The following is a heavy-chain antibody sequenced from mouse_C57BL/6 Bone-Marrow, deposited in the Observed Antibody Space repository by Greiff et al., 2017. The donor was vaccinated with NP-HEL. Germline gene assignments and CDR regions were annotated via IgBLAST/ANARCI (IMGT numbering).Heavy chain of an antibody. CDR3: ARLIDY. J-gene: IGHJ2*01. Sequence: EVMLVESGGGLVKPGGSLKLSCAASGFTFSSYAMSWVRQTPEKRLEWVATISDGGSYTYYPDNVKGRFTISRDNAKNNLYLQMSHLKSEDTAMYYCARLIDYWGQGTTLTVSS. CDR2: ISDGGSYT. CDR1: GFTFSSYA. V-gene: IGHV5-4*03.